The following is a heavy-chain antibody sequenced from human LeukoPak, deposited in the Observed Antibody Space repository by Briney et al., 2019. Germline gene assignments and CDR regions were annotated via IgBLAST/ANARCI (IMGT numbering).Heavy chain of an antibody. CDR3: ARDDHILQSYLPYYYYYMDV. Sequence: PSETLSLTCTVSGGCFSGYYWSWIRQPAGKGLEWIGRIYTRGSTIYNPSLKSRVPMSVDTLNHQFYLQLSSVTAAATAVYYCARDDHILQSYLPYYYYYMDVWGKGTTVTVSS. CDR1: GGCFSGYY. V-gene: IGHV4-4*07. J-gene: IGHJ6*03. CDR2: IYTRGST. D-gene: IGHD2-2*01.